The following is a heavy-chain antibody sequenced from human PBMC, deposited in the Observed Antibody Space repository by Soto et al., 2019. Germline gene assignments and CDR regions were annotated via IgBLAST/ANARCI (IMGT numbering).Heavy chain of an antibody. CDR3: ARSLVALYGHYVMDV. J-gene: IGHJ6*02. Sequence: QVQLVESGGGVVQPGRSLRLSCAASGFTFSSYGMHWVRQAPGKGLEWVAVIWYDGRNKYYADSVKGRFTISRDTSKNTLYLQMNSLRAGDTAVYYCARSLVALYGHYVMDVWGQGTTVTVSS. V-gene: IGHV3-33*01. D-gene: IGHD5-12*01. CDR2: IWYDGRNK. CDR1: GFTFSSYG.